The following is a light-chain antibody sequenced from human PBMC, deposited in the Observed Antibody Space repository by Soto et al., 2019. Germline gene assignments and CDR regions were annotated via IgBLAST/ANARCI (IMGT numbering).Light chain of an antibody. V-gene: IGKV1-39*01. CDR3: QQSYSTFMYT. Sequence: DIQMTQSPSSLSASVGDRVTITCRASQSISSYLNWYQQKPGKAPMLLIYAASSLQSGVPSRFSGSGSGTDFTLTISSLQPEDFATYYCQQSYSTFMYTFGQGTTLEIK. CDR2: AAS. J-gene: IGKJ2*01. CDR1: QSISSY.